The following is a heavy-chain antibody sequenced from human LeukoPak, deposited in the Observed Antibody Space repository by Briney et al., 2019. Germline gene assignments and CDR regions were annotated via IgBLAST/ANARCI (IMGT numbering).Heavy chain of an antibody. CDR1: GYTFNRYG. V-gene: IGHV1-18*01. Sequence: ASVKVSCKSSGYTFNRYGNSWVRQVPGQGLEWMGWISAYNGDTNYAQRDQDRVTMTTDTSTSTAYMELRGLTSDDTAVYYCARVHSRGRFDYWGQGTLVTVSS. CDR3: ARVHSRGRFDY. D-gene: IGHD2-15*01. CDR2: ISAYNGDT. J-gene: IGHJ4*02.